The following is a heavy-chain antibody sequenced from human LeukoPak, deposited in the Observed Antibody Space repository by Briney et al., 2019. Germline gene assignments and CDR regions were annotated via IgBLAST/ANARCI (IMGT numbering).Heavy chain of an antibody. D-gene: IGHD5-18*01. CDR3: ASLDTAHPSGVY. Sequence: GGSLRLSCAASGFTFDDYAMHWVRQAPGKGLERVSLISGDGGSTYYADSVKGRFTISRDNSKNSLYLQMDSLRDEDTAVYYCASLDTAHPSGVYWGQGTLVTVSS. J-gene: IGHJ4*02. V-gene: IGHV3-43*02. CDR1: GFTFDDYA. CDR2: ISGDGGST.